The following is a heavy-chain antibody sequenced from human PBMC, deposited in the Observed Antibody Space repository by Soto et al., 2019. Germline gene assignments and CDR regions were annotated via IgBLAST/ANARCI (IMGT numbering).Heavy chain of an antibody. J-gene: IGHJ5*02. Sequence: SETLSLTCTVSGGSVSSGSYYWSWIRQPPGKGLEWIGYIYYSGSTNYNPSLKSRVTISVDTSKNQFSLKLSSVTAADTAVYYCARGRIAARPTFLSLFDPWAQGTLVTVSS. CDR3: ARGRIAARPTFLSLFDP. CDR1: GGSVSSGSYY. CDR2: IYYSGST. D-gene: IGHD6-6*01. V-gene: IGHV4-61*01.